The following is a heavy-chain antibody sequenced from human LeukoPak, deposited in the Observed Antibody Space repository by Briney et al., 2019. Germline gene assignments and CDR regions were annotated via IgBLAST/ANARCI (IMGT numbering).Heavy chain of an antibody. CDR1: GFTFSDYY. CDR3: VRAYSRGYSDDFDY. CDR2: ISGDNGSI. V-gene: IGHV3-11*01. D-gene: IGHD6-25*01. J-gene: IGHJ4*02. Sequence: GGSLRPSCAASGFTFSDYYMSWFRQAPGKGLEWLSYISGDNGSIYYADSVRGRFTISRDNAKNSLYLQVNSLRGEDTAVYYCVRAYSRGYSDDFDYWGQGTLVTVSS.